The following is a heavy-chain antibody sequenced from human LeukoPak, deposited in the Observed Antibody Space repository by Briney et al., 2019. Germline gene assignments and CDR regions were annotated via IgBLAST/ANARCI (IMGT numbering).Heavy chain of an antibody. CDR3: ARGEGFRHGFD. CDR2: INHSGST. CDR1: GGSFSGYY. V-gene: IGHV4-34*01. J-gene: IGHJ4*02. Sequence: PSETLSLTCAVYGGSFSGYYWSWIRQPPGKGLEWIGEINHSGSTNYNPSLKSRVTISVDTSKNQFSLKLSSVTAADTAVYYCARGEGFRHGFDWGQGTLVTVSS. D-gene: IGHD4-17*01.